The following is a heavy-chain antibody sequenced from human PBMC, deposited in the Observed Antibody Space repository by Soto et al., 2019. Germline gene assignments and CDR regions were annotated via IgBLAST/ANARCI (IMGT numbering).Heavy chain of an antibody. CDR1: GLPVSSDY. D-gene: IGHD6-13*01. Sequence: GESLSLSCSASGLPVSSDYMNWFLQAPGKGLEWVSVIYAGGSTLYADSVKGRFTISRDNSKNTLYLQMNTLRAEDTAVYYCAREDRYRISWYYFVCWGKGSLITVYS. CDR2: IYAGGST. CDR3: AREDRYRISWYYFVC. V-gene: IGHV3-53*01. J-gene: IGHJ4*02.